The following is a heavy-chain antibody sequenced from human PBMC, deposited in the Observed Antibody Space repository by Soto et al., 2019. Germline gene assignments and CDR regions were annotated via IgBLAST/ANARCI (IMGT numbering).Heavy chain of an antibody. D-gene: IGHD3-22*01. V-gene: IGHV4-38-2*01. CDR3: ARGAMIVPNYAFDI. CDR2: IYHSGST. CDR1: GYSISSGYY. J-gene: IGHJ3*02. Sequence: SETLSLTCAVSGYSISSGYYWGWIRQPPGKGPEWIGSIYHSGSTYYNPSLKSRVTISVDTSKNQFSLKLSSVTAADTAVYYCARGAMIVPNYAFDIWGQGTMVTVSS.